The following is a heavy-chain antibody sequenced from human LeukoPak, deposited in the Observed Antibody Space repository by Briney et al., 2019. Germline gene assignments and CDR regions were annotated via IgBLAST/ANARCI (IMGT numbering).Heavy chain of an antibody. CDR1: GYTFTSYY. J-gene: IGHJ4*02. CDR2: INPSGGST. V-gene: IGHV1-46*01. CDR3: ARDYGSGGSYAWHFDY. Sequence: GASVKVSCKASGYTFTSYYMHWVRQAPGQGLEWMGIINPSGGSTSYAQKFQGRVTMTRDTSTSTVYMELSSLRSEDTAVYYCARDYGSGGSYAWHFDYWGQGTLVTVSS. D-gene: IGHD1-26*01.